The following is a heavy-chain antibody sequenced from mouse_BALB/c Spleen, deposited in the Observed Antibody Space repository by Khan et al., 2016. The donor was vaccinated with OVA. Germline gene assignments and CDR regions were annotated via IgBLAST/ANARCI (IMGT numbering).Heavy chain of an antibody. CDR1: GYIFTSYW. CDR3: ARGSDFGNYFDY. J-gene: IGHJ3*01. CDR2: IYPGTGSI. D-gene: IGHD2-1*01. Sequence: QVQLKESGGDLVRPGASVKLSCKTSGYIFTSYWIHWVKQWSGQGLEWIARIYPGTGSIYYNENFKDKATLTADISSSTAYMQLGSLKSEDSAVYLCARGSDFGNYFDYWGQGTLVTVSA. V-gene: IGHV1S132*01.